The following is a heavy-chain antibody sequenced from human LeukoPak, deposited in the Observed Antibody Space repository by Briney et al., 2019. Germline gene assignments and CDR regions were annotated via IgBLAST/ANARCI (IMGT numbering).Heavy chain of an antibody. CDR3: AKALVLLWFGELEGQKPYDY. Sequence: GGSLRLSCAASGFTFSSYGMHWVRQAPGKGLEWVAFIRYDGSNKYYADSVKGRFTISRDNSKNTLYLQMNSLRAEDTAVYYCAKALVLLWFGELEGQKPYDYWGQGTLVTVSS. D-gene: IGHD3-10*01. V-gene: IGHV3-30*02. CDR1: GFTFSSYG. J-gene: IGHJ4*02. CDR2: IRYDGSNK.